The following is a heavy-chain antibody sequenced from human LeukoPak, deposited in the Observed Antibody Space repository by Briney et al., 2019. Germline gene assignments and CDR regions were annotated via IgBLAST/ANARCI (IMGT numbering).Heavy chain of an antibody. D-gene: IGHD3-16*01. Sequence: GGSLRLSCAASGFTFSNSAMSWVRRAPGKGLEWVSAINGGGGSTYYADSVKGRFTISRDNSRNTLYLQMNSLRAEDTAVYYCAKAPGGIVGYWGQGTLVTVSS. V-gene: IGHV3-23*01. CDR1: GFTFSNSA. J-gene: IGHJ4*02. CDR2: INGGGGST. CDR3: AKAPGGIVGY.